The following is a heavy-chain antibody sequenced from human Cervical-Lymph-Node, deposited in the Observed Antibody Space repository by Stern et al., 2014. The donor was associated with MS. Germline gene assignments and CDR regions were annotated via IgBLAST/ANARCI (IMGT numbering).Heavy chain of an antibody. Sequence: QVQLVQSGAEVRKPGSSVKVSCKASGGTFSRYGISWVRQAPGQGLEWMVWIIPVVVTAAYGEQFQGRVSISADGSTSTAYMELSSLTSADTAVYYCARGPYNRDFFEYWGQGTLVSVSS. CDR2: IIPVVVTA. CDR3: ARGPYNRDFFEY. D-gene: IGHD1-1*01. J-gene: IGHJ4*02. CDR1: GGTFSRYG. V-gene: IGHV1-69*01.